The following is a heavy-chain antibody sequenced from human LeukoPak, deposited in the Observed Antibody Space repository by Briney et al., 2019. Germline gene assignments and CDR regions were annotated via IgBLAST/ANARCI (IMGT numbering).Heavy chain of an antibody. CDR3: ARSSDNYDYVWGSYRRGFYMDV. CDR1: GYTFTGYY. J-gene: IGHJ6*03. Sequence: GASVKVSCKASGYTFTGYYMHWVRQAPGQGLEWMGWINPNSGGTNYAQKFQGRVTMTRDTSISTAYMELSRLRSGDTAVYYCARSSDNYDYVWGSYRRGFYMDVWGKGTTVTVSS. D-gene: IGHD3-16*02. V-gene: IGHV1-2*02. CDR2: INPNSGGT.